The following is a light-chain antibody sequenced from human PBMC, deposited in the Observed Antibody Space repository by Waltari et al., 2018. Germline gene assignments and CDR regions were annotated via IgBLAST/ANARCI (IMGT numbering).Light chain of an antibody. CDR1: NSNIGRYNY. CDR3: ASYTSSNTVI. CDR2: DVS. V-gene: IGLV2-14*03. J-gene: IGLJ2*01. Sequence: QSALTQPASVSGSAGQSIAISCSGTNSNIGRYNYFSWYQPAPGDAPRLIIYDVSRCPSGVCNRFIGPKSGITASLAISGLQAEDEGDYFCASYTSSNTVIFGGGTRVTVL.